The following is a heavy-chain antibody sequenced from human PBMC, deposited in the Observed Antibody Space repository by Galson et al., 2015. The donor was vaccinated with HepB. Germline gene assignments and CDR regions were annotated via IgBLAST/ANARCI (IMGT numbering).Heavy chain of an antibody. CDR2: ISDEGMNK. J-gene: IGHJ4*02. V-gene: IGHV3-30*04. D-gene: IGHD3-16*01. Sequence: LRLSCAASGFNFSDSPLHWVRQAPGKGLEWVALISDEGMNKYYADSVRGRFTISRSNSKETLFLQMNTMRTEDTAVYYCAKGGTDKSLDYWGQGTLVAVSS. CDR1: GFNFSDSP. CDR3: AKGGTDKSLDY.